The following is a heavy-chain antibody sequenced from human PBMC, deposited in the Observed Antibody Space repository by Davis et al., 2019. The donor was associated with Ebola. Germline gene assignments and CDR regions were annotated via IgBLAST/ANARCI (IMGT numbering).Heavy chain of an antibody. Sequence: PGGSLRLSCAASGFDFSEYSMAWVRQAPGKGLEWVANIKQDDIEKNYAESVKGRFTISRNNARSSLFLQMNSLSADDSGVYYRVRDSEYRLLVNPDGMDVWGHGTTVTVSS. CDR3: VRDSEYRLLVNPDGMDV. CDR1: GFDFSEYS. CDR2: IKQDDIEK. V-gene: IGHV3-7*01. D-gene: IGHD2-8*02. J-gene: IGHJ6*02.